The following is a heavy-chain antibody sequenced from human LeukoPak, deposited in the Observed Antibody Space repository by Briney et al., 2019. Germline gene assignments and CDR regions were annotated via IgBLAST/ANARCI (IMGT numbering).Heavy chain of an antibody. CDR1: GVSISSSSYY. CDR2: IYYSGST. J-gene: IGHJ4*02. V-gene: IGHV4-39*01. D-gene: IGHD6-6*01. CDR3: ARQGSSSPFDY. Sequence: SETLSLTCTVSGVSISSSSYYWGWIRQPPGKGLEWIGSIYYSGSTYYNPSLKSRVTISVDTSKNQFSLKLSSVTPADTAVYYCARQGSSSPFDYWGQGTLVTVSS.